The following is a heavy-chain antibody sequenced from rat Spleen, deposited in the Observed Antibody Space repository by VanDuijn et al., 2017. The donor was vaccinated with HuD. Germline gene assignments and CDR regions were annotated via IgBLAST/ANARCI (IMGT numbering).Heavy chain of an antibody. CDR3: ARHDNSGYVMDA. Sequence: EVQLVESGGGLVQPGRSLKLSCAASGFTFSDYYMAWVRQAPTKGLEWVVSISPSGGSTYYRDSVKGRFTISRDNAKSPLYLQMDSLRSEDTATYYCARHDNSGYVMDAWGQGASVTVSS. D-gene: IGHD4-3*01. CDR1: GFTFSDYY. CDR2: ISPSGGST. V-gene: IGHV5-25*01. J-gene: IGHJ4*01.